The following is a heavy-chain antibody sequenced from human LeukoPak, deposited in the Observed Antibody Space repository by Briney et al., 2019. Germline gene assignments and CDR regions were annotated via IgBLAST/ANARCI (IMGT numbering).Heavy chain of an antibody. CDR2: FSGSGANS. D-gene: IGHD3-3*01. Sequence: GGSLILCCAASGFNFNKHGMSWVRQTTGKGLKRVSHFSGSGANSHFAHSVRRRFTISRETDNNTLYVEMNSLRVEDTAVYYFAKERLVGGYYFTEFDNCGQGTLVTVSS. J-gene: IGHJ4*02. CDR3: AKERLVGGYYFTEFDN. CDR1: GFNFNKHG. V-gene: IGHV3-23*01.